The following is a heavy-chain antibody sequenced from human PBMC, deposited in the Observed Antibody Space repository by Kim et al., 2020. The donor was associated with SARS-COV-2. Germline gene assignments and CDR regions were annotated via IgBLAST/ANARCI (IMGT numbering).Heavy chain of an antibody. CDR1: GFTFSGSA. Sequence: GGSLRLSCAASGFTFSGSAMHWVRQASGKGLEWVGRIRSKANSYATAYAASVKGRFTISRDDSKNTAYLQMNSLKTEDTAVYYCTRLPPYSGYVPGYYGMDVWGQGTTVTVSS. V-gene: IGHV3-73*01. CDR3: TRLPPYSGYVPGYYGMDV. D-gene: IGHD5-12*01. J-gene: IGHJ6*02. CDR2: IRSKANSYAT.